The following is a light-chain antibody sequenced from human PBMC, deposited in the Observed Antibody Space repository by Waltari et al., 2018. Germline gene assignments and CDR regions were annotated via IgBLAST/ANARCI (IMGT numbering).Light chain of an antibody. CDR3: SSHTSTVPHV. V-gene: IGLV1-44*01. CDR1: SPNIGSYD. CDR2: STN. J-gene: IGLJ1*01. Sequence: SVLTQPPSASGTPGQRVNISCSGSSPNIGSYDLDWYKQFPGTAPKLLIYSTNQRHSGVPDRLSGSKSGTSASLAISGLQSEDEAVYYCSSHTSTVPHVFGTGTKVTVV.